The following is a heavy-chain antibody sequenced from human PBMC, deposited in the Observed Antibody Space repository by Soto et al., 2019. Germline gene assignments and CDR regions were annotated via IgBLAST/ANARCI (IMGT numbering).Heavy chain of an antibody. V-gene: IGHV1-8*01. D-gene: IGHD2-2*01. CDR3: ARGRFISTSCCGGY. CDR1: GYTFTSYD. Sequence: QVQLVQSGAEVKKPGASVKVSCKASGYTFTSYDINWVRQATGQGLEWMGWMNPNSGNTGYAQKIQGRVTMTRNTSISTAYMELSSLRSEDTAVYYCARGRFISTSCCGGYWGQGTLVTVSS. CDR2: MNPNSGNT. J-gene: IGHJ4*02.